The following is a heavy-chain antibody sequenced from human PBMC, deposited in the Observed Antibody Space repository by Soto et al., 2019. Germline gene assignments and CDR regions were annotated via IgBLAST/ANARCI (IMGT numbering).Heavy chain of an antibody. CDR1: GFTFSSYA. CDR2: ISGSGGST. J-gene: IGHJ5*02. CDR3: AKTPGPSLIVLMEKFDP. V-gene: IGHV3-23*01. D-gene: IGHD2-8*01. Sequence: PGGSLRLSCAASGFTFSSYAMSWARQAPGKGLEWVSAISGSGGSTYYADSVKGRFTISRDNSKNTLYLQMNSLRAEDTAVYYCAKTPGPSLIVLMEKFDPWGQGTLVTVSS.